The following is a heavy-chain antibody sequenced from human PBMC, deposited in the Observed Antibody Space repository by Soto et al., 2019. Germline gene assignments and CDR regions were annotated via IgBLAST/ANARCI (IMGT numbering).Heavy chain of an antibody. CDR1: GFTFNNYA. V-gene: IGHV3-23*01. CDR2: ISGTGGST. J-gene: IGHJ4*02. CDR3: AKDRLGDNFDY. Sequence: GGSLRLSCAASGFTFNNYAMNWVRQAPGKGLEWVATISGTGGSTYYADSVKGRFTISRDNSKNTLYLQMNSLRVEDTAVYYCAKDRLGDNFDYWGQGNQVTVSS.